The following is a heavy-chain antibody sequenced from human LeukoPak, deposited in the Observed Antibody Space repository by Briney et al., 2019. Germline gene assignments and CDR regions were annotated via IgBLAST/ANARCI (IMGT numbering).Heavy chain of an antibody. J-gene: IGHJ4*02. CDR2: INHSGYT. V-gene: IGHV4-34*01. Sequence: SETLSLTCAVSGVSFDDYYWAWVRQTPGKGLEWIGEINHSGYTNDSPSLKSRVTLSIDTSRKQFSINLRSVTVADAGTYYCTRMTTGHDYWGQGTLVTVS. CDR1: GVSFDDYY. CDR3: TRMTTGHDY. D-gene: IGHD4-17*01.